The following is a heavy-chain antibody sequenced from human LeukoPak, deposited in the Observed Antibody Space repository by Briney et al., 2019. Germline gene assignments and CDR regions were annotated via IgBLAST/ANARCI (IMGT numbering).Heavy chain of an antibody. CDR2: ISVYNGNT. D-gene: IGHD6-13*01. CDR3: ARLTGAAAGHPGNWFDP. CDR1: GYTFTNYG. Sequence: ASVKVSCKASGYTFTNYGISWVRQAPGQGLEWMGWISVYNGNTNYAQNVQGRVTMTRDTSTSTAYMELRSLRSDDTAVYYCARLTGAAAGHPGNWFDPWGQGTLVTVSS. V-gene: IGHV1-18*01. J-gene: IGHJ5*02.